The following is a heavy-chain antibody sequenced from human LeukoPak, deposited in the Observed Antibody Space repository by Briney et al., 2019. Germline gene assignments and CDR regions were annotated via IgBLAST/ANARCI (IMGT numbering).Heavy chain of an antibody. Sequence: GGSLRLSCAASGFTFSSYEMNWVRQAPGKGLEWVSYISSSGSTIYYADSVKGRFTISRDNAKNSLYLQMNRLRAEDTAVYYCASWEMATTTGFDYWGQGTLVTVSS. CDR3: ASWEMATTTGFDY. CDR2: ISSSGSTI. D-gene: IGHD5-24*01. J-gene: IGHJ4*02. CDR1: GFTFSSYE. V-gene: IGHV3-48*03.